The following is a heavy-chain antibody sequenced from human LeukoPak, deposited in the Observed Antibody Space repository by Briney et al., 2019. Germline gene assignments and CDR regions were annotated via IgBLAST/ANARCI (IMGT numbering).Heavy chain of an antibody. Sequence: ASVKVSCKASGYTFTDYYIHWVRQAPGRGPEYVGVFCPSAGTSHSPQRFRGRVTLTSDTSASTVYVEVGSLKSEDTAIYYCVRELRGGYFDFWGQGTLVTVSS. D-gene: IGHD2-21*01. CDR1: GYTFTDYY. CDR2: FCPSAGTS. J-gene: IGHJ4*02. V-gene: IGHV1-46*03. CDR3: VRELRGGYFDF.